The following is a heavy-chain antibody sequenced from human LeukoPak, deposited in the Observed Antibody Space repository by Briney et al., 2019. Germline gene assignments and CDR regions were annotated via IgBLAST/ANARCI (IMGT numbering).Heavy chain of an antibody. J-gene: IGHJ4*02. CDR1: GFTFSSYA. CDR2: ISYDGSNK. Sequence: GGSLRLSCAASGFTFSSYAMHWVRQAPGKGLEWVAVISYDGSNKYYADSAKAKNTLYLQMNSLRAEDTAVYYCAYLDYDSSGYYYFDYWGQGTLVTVSS. V-gene: IGHV3-30-3*01. CDR3: AYLDYDSSGYYYFDY. D-gene: IGHD3-22*01.